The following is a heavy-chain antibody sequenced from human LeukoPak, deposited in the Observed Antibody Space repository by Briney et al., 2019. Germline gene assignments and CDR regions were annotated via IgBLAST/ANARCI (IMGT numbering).Heavy chain of an antibody. J-gene: IGHJ6*02. CDR2: IIPIFGTA. V-gene: IGHV1-69*13. CDR3: ARVSMGLSYNYYHGMDV. CDR1: GGTFSSYA. D-gene: IGHD3-10*01. Sequence: SVKVSCKASGGTFSSYAISWVRQAPGQGLEWMGGIIPIFGTANYAQKFQGRVTITADESTSTAYMKLSSLRSEDTAVYYCARVSMGLSYNYYHGMDVWGQGTTVTVSS.